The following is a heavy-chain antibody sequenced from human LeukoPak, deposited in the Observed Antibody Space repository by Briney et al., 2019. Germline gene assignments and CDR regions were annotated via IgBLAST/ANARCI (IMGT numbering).Heavy chain of an antibody. D-gene: IGHD6-19*01. V-gene: IGHV3-20*04. J-gene: IGHJ6*03. Sequence: GGSLRLSCAASGFTFDVYGMSWVRQAPGKGLEWVSGINWNGGSTGYADSVKGRFTISRDNAKNSLYLQMNSLRAEDTALYYCARDHSSGWSFSYYYYYMDVWGKGTTVTVSS. CDR3: ARDHSSGWSFSYYYYYMDV. CDR2: INWNGGST. CDR1: GFTFDVYG.